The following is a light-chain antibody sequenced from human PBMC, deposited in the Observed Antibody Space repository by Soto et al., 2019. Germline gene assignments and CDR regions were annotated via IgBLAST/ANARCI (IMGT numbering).Light chain of an antibody. Sequence: EIVLTQSPATLSLSPGERATLSCRASQSVSSYLAWYQQKPGQAPRLLIYDASNRATGIPARFSGSGSGTDFPPTISSLEPEGFAVYYFQQRSNWPLTFGGRTKVEIK. CDR1: QSVSSY. J-gene: IGKJ4*01. V-gene: IGKV3-11*01. CDR3: QQRSNWPLT. CDR2: DAS.